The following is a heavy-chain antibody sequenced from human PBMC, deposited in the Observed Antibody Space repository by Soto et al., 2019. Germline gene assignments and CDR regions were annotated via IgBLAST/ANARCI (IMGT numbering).Heavy chain of an antibody. CDR3: ARGGVVVPAAHYYYYGMDV. J-gene: IGHJ6*02. V-gene: IGHV3-30-3*01. D-gene: IGHD2-2*01. Sequence: PGGALRLSCAASGFTFSSYAMHWVRQAPGKGLEWVAVISYDGSNKYYADSVKGRFTISRDNSKNTLHLQMNSLRAEDTAVYYCARGGVVVPAAHYYYYGMDVWGQGTTVTVSS. CDR2: ISYDGSNK. CDR1: GFTFSSYA.